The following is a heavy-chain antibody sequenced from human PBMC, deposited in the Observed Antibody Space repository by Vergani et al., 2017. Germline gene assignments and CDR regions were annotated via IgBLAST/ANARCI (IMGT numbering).Heavy chain of an antibody. CDR1: GFTFSNAW. V-gene: IGHV3-21*04. J-gene: IGHJ3*02. CDR3: AKVGRSEVAGTFGAFDI. Sequence: EVQLVESGGGLVKPGGSLRLSCAASGFTFSNAWMSWVRQAPGKGLEWVSSISGNNDDVYYADSVKGRFTISRDNAKNSLYLDMSSLRAEDTAVYYCAKVGRSEVAGTFGAFDIWGQGTMVTVSS. D-gene: IGHD6-19*01. CDR2: ISGNNDDV.